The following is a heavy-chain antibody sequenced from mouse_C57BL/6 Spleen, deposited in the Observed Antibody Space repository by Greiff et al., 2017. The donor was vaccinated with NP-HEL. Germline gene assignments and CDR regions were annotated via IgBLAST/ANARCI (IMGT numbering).Heavy chain of an antibody. CDR2: IDPSDSYT. D-gene: IGHD3-2*02. CDR3: ARRATAQADFDY. J-gene: IGHJ2*01. Sequence: VQLQQSGAELVKPGASVKPSCKASGYTFTSYWMQWVKQRPGQGLEWIGEIDPSDSYTNYNQKFKGKATLTVDTSSSTAYMQLSSLTSEDSAVYYCARRATAQADFDYWGQGTTLTVSS. CDR1: GYTFTSYW. V-gene: IGHV1-50*01.